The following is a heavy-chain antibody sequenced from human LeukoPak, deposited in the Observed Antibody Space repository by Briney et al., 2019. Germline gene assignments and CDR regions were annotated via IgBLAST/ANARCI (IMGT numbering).Heavy chain of an antibody. J-gene: IGHJ5*02. V-gene: IGHV3-23*01. D-gene: IGHD3-22*01. CDR3: AKVKSSLRVVGA. Sequence: GGSLRLSCAASGFIFRSSSMSWVRQAPGKGLEWVSSISAIGDITHYAESVQGRFTISRDNSGNTLYVQMNSLSVDDTAAYYCAKVKSSLRVVGAWGQGTLVTVSS. CDR1: GFIFRSSS. CDR2: ISAIGDIT.